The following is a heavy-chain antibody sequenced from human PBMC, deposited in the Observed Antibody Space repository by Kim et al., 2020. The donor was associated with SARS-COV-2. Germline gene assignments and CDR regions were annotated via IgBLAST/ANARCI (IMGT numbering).Heavy chain of an antibody. CDR3: ARGSLVGAPNAHYYYYGM. CDR2: LNIDGSTT. V-gene: IGHV3-74*01. CDR1: GFTFSAYW. J-gene: IGHJ6*01. D-gene: IGHD1-26*01. Sequence: GSLRLSCAASGFTFSAYWMHWVRQAPGKGLVWVSRLNIDGSTTRYADSVKGRFTISRDNAKNTLYLQVNSLRAEDTAVYYCARGSLVGAPNAHYYYYGM.